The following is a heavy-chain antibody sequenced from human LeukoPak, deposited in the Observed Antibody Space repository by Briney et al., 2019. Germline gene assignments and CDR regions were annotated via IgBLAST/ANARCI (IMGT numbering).Heavy chain of an antibody. J-gene: IGHJ6*02. CDR2: ISSGASSL. CDR1: GFTFSDYY. D-gene: IGHD2-15*01. CDR3: ARVGSYYDMDV. Sequence: GGSLRLSCAASGFTFSDYYMSWIRQAPGKGLEWVSYISSGASSLYHADSVRGRFTISRDNAKNSLYLQMNSLRAEDTAVYYCARVGSYYDMDVWGQGTTVTVSS. V-gene: IGHV3-11*01.